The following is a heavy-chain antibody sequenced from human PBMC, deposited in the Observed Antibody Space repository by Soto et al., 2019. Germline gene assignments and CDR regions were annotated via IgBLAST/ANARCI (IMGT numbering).Heavy chain of an antibody. V-gene: IGHV1-3*01. Sequence: GPSVKVSCKSSGFTVTSYAIHWLRQAPGQRPQWTGWINGGSGNTKYSQDFQGRVTFTKDTFATTAYLELSSPRSEDTAVYYCARVPPWGNSAGDYYIQHYDSWGQGTPVTVSS. CDR3: ARVPPWGNSAGDYYIQHYDS. J-gene: IGHJ4*02. D-gene: IGHD3-10*01. CDR1: GFTVTSYA. CDR2: INGGSGNT.